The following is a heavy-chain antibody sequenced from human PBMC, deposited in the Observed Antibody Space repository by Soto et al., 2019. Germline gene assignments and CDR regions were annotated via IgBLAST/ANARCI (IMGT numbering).Heavy chain of an antibody. D-gene: IGHD3-22*01. Sequence: SETLSLTCSVSGGSVSRGAYYWSGIRQHPGKGLQWIGYIYYSGSTYYNPSLKSRVTISVDTSKNQFSLKLTSVTAADTAVYYCARSRNYYDSSGYYPYFDNWGQGALVTVSS. V-gene: IGHV4-31*03. CDR2: IYYSGST. CDR1: GGSVSRGAYY. J-gene: IGHJ4*02. CDR3: ARSRNYYDSSGYYPYFDN.